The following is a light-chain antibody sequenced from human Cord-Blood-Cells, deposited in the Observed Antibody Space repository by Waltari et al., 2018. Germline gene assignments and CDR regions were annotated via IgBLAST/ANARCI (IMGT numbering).Light chain of an antibody. V-gene: IGLV4-69*01. Sequence: QLVLTQSPSASASLGASVKLTCPLSSGPSSYAHACHHQQPEKGPRYLMKLNSDGSHSKGDGIPDRFSGSSSGAERYLTISSLQSEDEADYYCQTWGTGIRVFGGGTKLTVL. J-gene: IGLJ3*02. CDR3: QTWGTGIRV. CDR1: SGPSSYA. CDR2: LNSDGSH.